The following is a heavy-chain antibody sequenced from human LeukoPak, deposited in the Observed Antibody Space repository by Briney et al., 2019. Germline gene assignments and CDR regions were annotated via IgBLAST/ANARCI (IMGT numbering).Heavy chain of an antibody. CDR3: ARVRGSYSSIDY. Sequence: ASVKVSCKASGYTFTGYYMHWVRQAAGQGLEWMGWINPNSGGTNYAQKFQGRVTMTRDTSISTAYMELSRLRSDDTAVYYCARVRGSYSSIDYWGQGTLVTVSS. D-gene: IGHD1-26*01. V-gene: IGHV1-2*02. CDR1: GYTFTGYY. J-gene: IGHJ4*02. CDR2: INPNSGGT.